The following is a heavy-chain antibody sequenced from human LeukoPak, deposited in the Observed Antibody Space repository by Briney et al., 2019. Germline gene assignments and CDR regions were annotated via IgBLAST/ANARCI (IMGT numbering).Heavy chain of an antibody. CDR2: IYYSGST. V-gene: IGHV4-39*07. CDR3: ARRQYSSSSIY. J-gene: IGHJ4*02. Sequence: PSETLSLTCTVSGGSISSSSYYWGWIRQPPGKGLEWIGSIYYSGSTYYNPSLKSRVTISVDTSKNQFSLKLSSVTAADTAVYYCARRQYSSSSIYWGQGTLVTVSS. CDR1: GGSISSSSYY. D-gene: IGHD6-6*01.